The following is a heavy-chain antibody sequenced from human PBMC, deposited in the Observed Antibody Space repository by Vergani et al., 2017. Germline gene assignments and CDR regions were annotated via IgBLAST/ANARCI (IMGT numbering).Heavy chain of an antibody. D-gene: IGHD6-13*01. CDR1: GFTFDDYA. CDR3: VKDRAASGNYWYFDL. J-gene: IGHJ2*01. CDR2: INWNSDSI. V-gene: IGHV3-9*01. Sequence: EVQLVESGGGLVQPGRSLRLSCAASGFTFDDYAMHWVRQAPGKGLEWVSGINWNSDSIAYADSVKGRFTISGDNAKNSLYLQMNSLRAEDTALYYCVKDRAASGNYWYFDLWGRGTLVTVSS.